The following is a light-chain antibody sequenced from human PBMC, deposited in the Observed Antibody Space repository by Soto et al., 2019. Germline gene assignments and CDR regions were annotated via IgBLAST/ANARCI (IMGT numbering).Light chain of an antibody. CDR1: QSISSW. CDR2: DAS. CDR3: QQYDSSPPT. V-gene: IGKV1-5*01. J-gene: IGKJ1*01. Sequence: DIQMTQSPSTLSASVGDRVTITCRASQSISSWLAWYQQKPGKAPKLLIYDASSLESGVPSRFSGSGSGTEFTLTISSLQTDDFASYYCQQYDSSPPTFGQGTKVDIK.